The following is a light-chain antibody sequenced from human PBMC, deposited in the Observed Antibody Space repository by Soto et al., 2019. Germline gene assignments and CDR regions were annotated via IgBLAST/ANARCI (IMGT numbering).Light chain of an antibody. Sequence: DIQMTQSPSTLSASVGDRVTITCRASQSISSWLAWYQQKPGKAPKLLIYDASSLKSGVPSRFSGSGSGTEFTLTISSLQPDDFATYYCQQYNSYSWTFGQGPKVEIK. CDR2: DAS. J-gene: IGKJ1*01. V-gene: IGKV1-5*01. CDR3: QQYNSYSWT. CDR1: QSISSW.